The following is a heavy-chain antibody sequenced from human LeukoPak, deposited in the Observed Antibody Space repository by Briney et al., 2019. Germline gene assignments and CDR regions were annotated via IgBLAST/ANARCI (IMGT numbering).Heavy chain of an antibody. D-gene: IGHD4-17*01. J-gene: IGHJ4*02. Sequence: GASVKVSCKASGGTFSSYAISWVRQAPGQGLEWMGRVIPILGIANYARKFQGRVTITADKSTSTAYMELSSLRSEDTAVYYCARGTTVTTSSDYWGQGTLVTVSS. CDR2: VIPILGIA. CDR1: GGTFSSYA. V-gene: IGHV1-69*04. CDR3: ARGTTVTTSSDY.